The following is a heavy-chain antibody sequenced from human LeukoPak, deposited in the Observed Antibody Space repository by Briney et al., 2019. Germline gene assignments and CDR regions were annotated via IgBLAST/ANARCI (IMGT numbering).Heavy chain of an antibody. CDR1: GYTFSDYA. Sequence: ASVKVSCKASGYTFSDYAISWVRQAPGQGLEWMGWISAYNGNTNYAPKLQGRVTMTTDTSTSAAYMELRSLRSDDTAVYYCARAWGEDIAARPYYFDYWGQRSLVTVSS. D-gene: IGHD6-6*01. J-gene: IGHJ4*02. CDR3: ARAWGEDIAARPYYFDY. CDR2: ISAYNGNT. V-gene: IGHV1-18*01.